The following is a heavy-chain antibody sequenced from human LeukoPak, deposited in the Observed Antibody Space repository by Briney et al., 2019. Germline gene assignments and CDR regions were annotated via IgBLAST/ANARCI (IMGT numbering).Heavy chain of an antibody. V-gene: IGHV1-69*04. CDR3: ARALPSGPLYYFDY. Sequence: GSSVKVSCKASGGTFSSYAISWVRQAPGQGLEWMGRIIPILGIANYAQKFQGRVTITADKSTSTAYMELSSLRSEDTAVYYCARALPSGPLYYFDYWGQGTLVTVSS. J-gene: IGHJ4*02. CDR1: GGTFSSYA. D-gene: IGHD2-15*01. CDR2: IIPILGIA.